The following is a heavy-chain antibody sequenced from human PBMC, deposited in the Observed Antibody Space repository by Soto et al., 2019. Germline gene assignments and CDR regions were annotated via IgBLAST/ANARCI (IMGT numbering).Heavy chain of an antibody. CDR2: ISNDGTNK. V-gene: IGHV3-30-3*01. D-gene: IGHD6-19*01. CDR3: ARVTRIAVADY. CDR1: RITFSTYA. J-gene: IGHJ4*02. Sequence: QVQLVESGGGVVQPGRSLRLSCAASRITFSTYAMHWVRQAPGKGLEWVAAISNDGTNKDYADSVKGRFTLSRDNSKNTLYLQMNSLRVEDTAVYYCARVTRIAVADYWGQGTLVTVSS.